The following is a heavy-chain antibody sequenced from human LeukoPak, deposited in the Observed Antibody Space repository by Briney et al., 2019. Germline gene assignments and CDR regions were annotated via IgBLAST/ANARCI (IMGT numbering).Heavy chain of an antibody. CDR2: ISSYSSYI. D-gene: IGHD6-19*01. V-gene: IGHV3-21*01. CDR3: AREMLSGWLLAYYYYGMDV. CDR1: GFTFSSYS. J-gene: IGHJ6*02. Sequence: GGSLTLTCAVSGFTFSSYSMNWVRQAPGKGLEWVSFISSYSSYIYYADSAKGRFTISRDNAKNSLYLQMNSLRAEDTAVYYCAREMLSGWLLAYYYYGMDVWGQGTTVTVSS.